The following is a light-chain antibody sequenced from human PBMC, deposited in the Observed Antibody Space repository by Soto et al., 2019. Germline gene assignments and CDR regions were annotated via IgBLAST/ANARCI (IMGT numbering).Light chain of an antibody. V-gene: IGKV1-5*03. CDR1: QTISSW. CDR2: KAS. CDR3: QHYNSYSEA. Sequence: DIQMTQSPFTLSGSVGDRVTITCRASQTISSWLAWYRQKPGKAPKLVIYKASTLKSGVPSRFSGSGSGTEFTLTISSLQPDDFATYYCQHYNSYSEAFGQGTKVDIK. J-gene: IGKJ1*01.